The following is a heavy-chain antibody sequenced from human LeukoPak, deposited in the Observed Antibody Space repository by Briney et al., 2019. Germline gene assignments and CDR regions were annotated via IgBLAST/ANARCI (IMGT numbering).Heavy chain of an antibody. CDR3: AKQFLGAN. V-gene: IGHV3-23*01. Sequence: GGSLRLSCAASGFIFSSLAMTWVRQAPGKGLEWVSTIKAVDANTYYADSVKGRFTVSRDNSRNTLYLQMNSLRAEDTAVYYCAKQFLGANWGQGTLVIVSS. CDR1: GFIFSSLA. D-gene: IGHD4/OR15-4a*01. CDR2: IKAVDANT. J-gene: IGHJ4*02.